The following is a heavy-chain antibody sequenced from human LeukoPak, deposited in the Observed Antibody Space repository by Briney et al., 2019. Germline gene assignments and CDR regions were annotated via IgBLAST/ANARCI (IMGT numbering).Heavy chain of an antibody. CDR2: INHSGST. CDR1: GGSFSGYY. J-gene: IGHJ6*02. CDR3: ARVTKYYGSGSYNYGMDV. V-gene: IGHV4-34*01. D-gene: IGHD3-10*01. Sequence: SETLSLTCAVYGGSFSGYYWSWIRQPPGKGLEWIGEINHSGSTNYNPSLKSRVTISVDTSKNQFSLKLSSVTAADTAVYYCARVTKYYGSGSYNYGMDVWGQGTTVTVSS.